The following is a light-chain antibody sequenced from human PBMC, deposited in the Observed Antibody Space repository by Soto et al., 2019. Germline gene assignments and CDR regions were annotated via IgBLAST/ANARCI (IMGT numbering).Light chain of an antibody. Sequence: EIVMTQSPATLSVSPGETATLSCRASLGISRTLAWYQHKPGQAPRLLFYGASTRATGVPARFSGSGSGTEFTLTISSLQSEDSALYYCQHYNHWPQLSFGGGTKVEI. CDR3: QHYNHWPQLS. J-gene: IGKJ4*01. CDR2: GAS. V-gene: IGKV3-15*01. CDR1: LGISRT.